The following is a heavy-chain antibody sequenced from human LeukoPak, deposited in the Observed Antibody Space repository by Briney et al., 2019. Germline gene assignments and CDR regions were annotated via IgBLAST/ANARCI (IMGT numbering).Heavy chain of an antibody. V-gene: IGHV4-30-2*01. Sequence: SQTLSLTCTVSGGSISSGGYYWSWIRQPPGKGLEWIGYIYHSGSTYYNPSLKSRVTISVDTSKNQFSLKLSSVTAADTAVYYCARLPSRIAVAGTFSRPADYWGQGTLVTVSS. CDR2: IYHSGST. D-gene: IGHD6-19*01. CDR1: GGSISSGGYY. CDR3: ARLPSRIAVAGTFSRPADY. J-gene: IGHJ4*02.